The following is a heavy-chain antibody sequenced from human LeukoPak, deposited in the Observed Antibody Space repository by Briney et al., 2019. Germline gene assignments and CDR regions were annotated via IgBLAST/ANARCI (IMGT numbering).Heavy chain of an antibody. CDR2: IGSDNKP. CDR3: ARDFHQIKTAAGAYYYYGMDV. Sequence: PGGSLRLSCEASGFTFSAYAMTWVRQAPGKGLEWVSSIGSDNKPHYSESVKGRFAISRDNSKSMLFLQLNSLRAEDTALYYCARDFHQIKTAAGAYYYYGMDVWGQGTTVTVSS. D-gene: IGHD6-13*01. CDR1: GFTFSAYA. J-gene: IGHJ6*02. V-gene: IGHV3-23*01.